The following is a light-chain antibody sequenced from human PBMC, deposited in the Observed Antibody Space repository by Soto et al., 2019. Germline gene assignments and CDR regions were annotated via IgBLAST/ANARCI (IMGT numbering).Light chain of an antibody. J-gene: IGKJ4*01. Sequence: DIQMTQSPSSLSASVGDRVTITCRASQGIANYLAWYQQKPGRVPKLLIYAASTLQSGVPSRFTGSGSGTDFTLTINSMQPEDVATYYCQKCKTAPFTFGGGTKVDIK. CDR2: AAS. V-gene: IGKV1-27*01. CDR1: QGIANY. CDR3: QKCKTAPFT.